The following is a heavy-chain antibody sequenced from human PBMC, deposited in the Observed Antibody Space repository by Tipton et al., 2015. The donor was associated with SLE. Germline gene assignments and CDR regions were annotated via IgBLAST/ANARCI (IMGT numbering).Heavy chain of an antibody. D-gene: IGHD5/OR15-5a*01. CDR1: RFTFCTYG. CDR2: ISGSGGVT. CDR3: AKLGLYAEFEN. V-gene: IGHV3-23*01. Sequence: SLRLSCAASRFTFCTYGMRWVRQSPEKGLEWVSSISGSGGVTHDADSVKGRFTISRDNSRNTLYLQMSSLRAEDTAVYYCAKLGLYAEFENWGQGTLVTVSS. J-gene: IGHJ4*02.